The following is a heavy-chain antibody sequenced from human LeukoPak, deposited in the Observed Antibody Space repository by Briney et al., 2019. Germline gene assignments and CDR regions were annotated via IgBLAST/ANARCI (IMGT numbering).Heavy chain of an antibody. V-gene: IGHV3-23*01. CDR1: GFTFSSSA. Sequence: GGSLRLSCAASGFTFSSSAMSWVRQAPGKGLEWVSAITGSASSTYYADSVKGRFSISRDNAKNSLYLQMNSLRVEDTAVYYCARLYGDSSGTFFDHWGQGTLVTVSS. CDR2: ITGSASST. D-gene: IGHD6-19*01. J-gene: IGHJ4*02. CDR3: ARLYGDSSGTFFDH.